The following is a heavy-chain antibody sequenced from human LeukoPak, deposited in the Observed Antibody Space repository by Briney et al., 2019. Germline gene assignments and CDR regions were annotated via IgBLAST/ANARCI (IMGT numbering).Heavy chain of an antibody. CDR1: GYSISSGYY. Sequence: SETLSLTCTVSGYSISSGYYWGWIRQPPGKGLEWIGSIYHSGRTFYNPSLKSRVIISVDTSKNHFSLKLSSVTAADTAVYYCARAPNYDFWSGYLDYWGQGTLVTVSS. CDR3: ARAPNYDFWSGYLDY. J-gene: IGHJ4*02. V-gene: IGHV4-38-2*02. D-gene: IGHD3-3*01. CDR2: IYHSGRT.